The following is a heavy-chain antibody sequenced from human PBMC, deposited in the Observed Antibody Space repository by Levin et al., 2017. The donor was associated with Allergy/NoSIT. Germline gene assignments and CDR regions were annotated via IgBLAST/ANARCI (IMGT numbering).Heavy chain of an antibody. CDR1: GFTFSNFG. J-gene: IGHJ4*02. V-gene: IGHV3-23*01. Sequence: HGESLKISCAGSGFTFSNFGMNWVRQAPGKGLEWVSAISNSGITTYYADSVKGRFTISRDNARNTLYLQMDGLRAEDTAVYSCAKEMGHRLPFDYWGRGTLVTVSS. D-gene: IGHD1-26*01. CDR3: AKEMGHRLPFDY. CDR2: ISNSGITT.